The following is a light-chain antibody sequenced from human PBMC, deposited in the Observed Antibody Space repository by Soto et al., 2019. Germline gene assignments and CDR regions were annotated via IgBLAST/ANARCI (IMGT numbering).Light chain of an antibody. CDR2: GAS. CDR1: QTVSSNS. J-gene: IGKJ4*01. Sequence: PGERVPLSCRASQTVSSNSFTWCQQKPCQAPGLLIYGASTRAPAIPARFSGSGSGTDFTLTVSSLQTEDFAVYCCQHDYNLLTSCGGTKVDIK. CDR3: QHDYNLLT. V-gene: IGKV3D-7*01.